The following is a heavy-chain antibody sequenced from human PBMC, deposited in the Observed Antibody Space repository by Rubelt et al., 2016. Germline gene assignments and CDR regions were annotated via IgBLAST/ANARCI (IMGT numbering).Heavy chain of an antibody. CDR1: GFTFSGYA. D-gene: IGHD5-12*01. CDR2: ISGSGGST. J-gene: IGHJ4*02. V-gene: IGHV3-23*01. Sequence: GGGLVQPGGSLRLSCTASGFTFSGYAMSWVRQAPGKGLEWVSAISGSGGSTDYADSVKGRFTISRDNSKNTLYLQMNSLRAEDTAVYYCAKSGVIVATTHFDYWGQGTLVTVSS. CDR3: AKSGVIVATTHFDY.